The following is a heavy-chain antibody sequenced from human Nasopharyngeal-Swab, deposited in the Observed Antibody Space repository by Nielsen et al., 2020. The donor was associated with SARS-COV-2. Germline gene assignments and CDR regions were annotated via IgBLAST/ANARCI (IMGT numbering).Heavy chain of an antibody. CDR3: ARGRIGGVIGNWFDP. CDR2: INHSGST. V-gene: IGHV4-34*01. Sequence: PGKGLGWIGEINHSGSTNYNPSLKSRVTISVDTSKNQFSLKLSSVTAADTAVYYCARGRIGGVIGNWFDPWGQGTLVTVSS. J-gene: IGHJ5*02. D-gene: IGHD3-16*02.